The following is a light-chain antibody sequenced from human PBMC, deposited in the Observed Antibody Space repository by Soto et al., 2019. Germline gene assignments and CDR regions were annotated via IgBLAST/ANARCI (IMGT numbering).Light chain of an antibody. J-gene: IGKJ4*01. Sequence: DIQMTQSPSSLSASVGDRVTITCRARQSISSYLNWYQQKPGKAPKLLIYAASSLQSGVPSRFSGSGSVTDFTLTISILQPEDFATYYCQPSYSTPLPFGGGTKVEIK. V-gene: IGKV1-39*01. CDR1: QSISSY. CDR3: QPSYSTPLP. CDR2: AAS.